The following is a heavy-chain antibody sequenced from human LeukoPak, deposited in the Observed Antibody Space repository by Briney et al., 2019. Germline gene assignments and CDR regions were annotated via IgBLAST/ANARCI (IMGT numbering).Heavy chain of an antibody. D-gene: IGHD3-22*01. Sequence: SETLSLTCTVSGGSISSYYWSWIRQPPGKGLEWIGYIYYSGSTNYNPSLKSRVTISVDTSKNQFSLKLSSVTAADTAVYCCARPNTMTNDTDAFDIWGQGTMVTVSS. V-gene: IGHV4-59*01. CDR1: GGSISSYY. CDR2: IYYSGST. CDR3: ARPNTMTNDTDAFDI. J-gene: IGHJ3*02.